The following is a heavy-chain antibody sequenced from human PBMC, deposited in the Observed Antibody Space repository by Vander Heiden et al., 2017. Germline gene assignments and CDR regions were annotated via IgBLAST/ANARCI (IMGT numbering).Heavy chain of an antibody. J-gene: IGHJ4*02. CDR1: GFTVSGYA. CDR3: ARDGVIAARTSPDY. D-gene: IGHD6-6*01. CDR2: ISYDGSNK. Sequence: QVQLVESGGGVVQPGRSLRLSRAASGFTVSGYAMHWVLQAPGKGLEWVAFISYDGSNKYYADSVKGRFTISRDNSKNTLYLQMNSLRAEDTAVYYCARDGVIAARTSPDYWGQGTLVTVSS. V-gene: IGHV3-30*04.